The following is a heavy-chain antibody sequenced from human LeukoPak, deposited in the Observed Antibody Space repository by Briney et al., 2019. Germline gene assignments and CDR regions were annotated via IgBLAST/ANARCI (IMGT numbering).Heavy chain of an antibody. V-gene: IGHV3-23*01. D-gene: IGHD3-22*01. CDR2: ISGSGSGGST. CDR1: GFTFSSYA. Sequence: PGGSLRLSCAASGFTFSSYAMSWVRQAPGKGLEWVSGISGSGSGGSTNYADSVKGRFTISRDNAKNSLYLQMNSLRAEDTAVYYCASSRYDSSGYYGIIGYWGQGTLVTVSS. J-gene: IGHJ4*02. CDR3: ASSRYDSSGYYGIIGY.